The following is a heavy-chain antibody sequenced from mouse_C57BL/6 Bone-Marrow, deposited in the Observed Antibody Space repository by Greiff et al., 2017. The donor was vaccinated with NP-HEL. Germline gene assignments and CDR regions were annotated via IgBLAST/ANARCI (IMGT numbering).Heavy chain of an antibody. CDR2: IYPSDSET. D-gene: IGHD2-1*01. J-gene: IGHJ2*01. CDR3: ARWDGGNYEDY. V-gene: IGHV1-61*01. Sequence: QVQLKQPGAELVRPGSSVKLSCKASGYTFTSYWMDWVKQRPGQGLEWIGNIYPSDSETHYNQKFKDKATLTVDKSSSTAYMQLSSLTSEDSAVYYCARWDGGNYEDYWGQGTTLTVSS. CDR1: GYTFTSYW.